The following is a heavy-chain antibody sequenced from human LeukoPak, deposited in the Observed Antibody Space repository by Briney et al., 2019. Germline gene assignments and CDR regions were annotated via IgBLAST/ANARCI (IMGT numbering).Heavy chain of an antibody. CDR1: GGSINSGSYY. CDR3: ARVSARPYYDILTGSYYYYYYMDV. D-gene: IGHD3-9*01. J-gene: IGHJ6*03. V-gene: IGHV4-61*09. CDR2: FYTSGHT. Sequence: SETLSLTCTVSGGSINSGSYYWSWIRQPAGKGLEWMGHFYTSGHTSYNPSLKSRVTISVDTSKNQFSLKMNSVTAADTAVYYCARVSARPYYDILTGSYYYYYYMDVWGKGTTVTVSS.